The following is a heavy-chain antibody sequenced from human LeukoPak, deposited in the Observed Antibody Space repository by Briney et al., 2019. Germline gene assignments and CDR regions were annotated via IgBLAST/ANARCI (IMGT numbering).Heavy chain of an antibody. CDR1: GYTLTSYD. V-gene: IGHV1-8*01. J-gene: IGHJ4*02. Sequence: ASVKVSCKASGYTLTSYDINWVRQATGQGLEWMGWMSSNSGRTGYAQNFQGRITITRNTSISTAYMELSSLRSEDTAVYYCTRETSSRYFDYWGQGTLVTVSS. CDR3: TRETSSRYFDY. CDR2: MSSNSGRT.